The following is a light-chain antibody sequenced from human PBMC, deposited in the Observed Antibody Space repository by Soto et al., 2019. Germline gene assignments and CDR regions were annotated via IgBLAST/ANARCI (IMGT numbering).Light chain of an antibody. V-gene: IGKV1-27*01. CDR1: QDINNY. Sequence: DIQMTQSPSSLSASVGDRVTITCRASQDINNYLAWYQQKPGKVPKLLIYAASTLQAGVPSRFSGSGSGTDFTLTISSLQPEDVATYYCQKSNSAPLTFGGGTKVEIK. CDR2: AAS. J-gene: IGKJ4*01. CDR3: QKSNSAPLT.